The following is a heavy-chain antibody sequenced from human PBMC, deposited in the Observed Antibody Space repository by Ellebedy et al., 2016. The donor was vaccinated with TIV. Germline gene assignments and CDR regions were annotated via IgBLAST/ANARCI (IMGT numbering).Heavy chain of an antibody. Sequence: GESLKISCEASGFTFSNFWMHWVRQAPGKGLVWVSRIRSDGSTINYAASVKGRFTISRDNAKNTLDLQMNNLRAEDTAVYYCAAWNAGYWGQGTLVTVSS. CDR2: IRSDGSTI. CDR3: AAWNAGY. D-gene: IGHD1-1*01. V-gene: IGHV3-74*01. CDR1: GFTFSNFW. J-gene: IGHJ4*02.